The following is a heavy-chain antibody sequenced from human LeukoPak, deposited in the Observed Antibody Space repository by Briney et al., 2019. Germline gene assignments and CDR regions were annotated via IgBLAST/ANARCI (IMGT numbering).Heavy chain of an antibody. CDR3: AREPLRFLEWLRRGYFDY. J-gene: IGHJ4*02. CDR1: GGTFSSYA. D-gene: IGHD3-3*01. CDR2: IIPIFGTA. Sequence: SVKVSCKASGGTFSSYAISWVRQAPGQGLEWMGGIIPIFGTANYAQKFQGRVTITTDESTSTAYMELSSLRSEDTAVYYCAREPLRFLEWLRRGYFDYWGQGTLVTVSS. V-gene: IGHV1-69*05.